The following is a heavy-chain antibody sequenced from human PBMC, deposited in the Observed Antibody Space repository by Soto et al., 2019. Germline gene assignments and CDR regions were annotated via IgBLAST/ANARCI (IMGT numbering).Heavy chain of an antibody. CDR3: ARVVAVAGPGYFDY. CDR1: GFTFSSYW. Sequence: GGSLRLSCAASGFTFSSYWMHWVRQAPGKGLVWVSRINSDGSSTSYADSVKGRFTISRDNAKNTLYLQMNSLRAEDTAVYYCARVVAVAGPGYFDYWGQGTLVTVSS. D-gene: IGHD6-19*01. J-gene: IGHJ4*02. V-gene: IGHV3-74*01. CDR2: INSDGSST.